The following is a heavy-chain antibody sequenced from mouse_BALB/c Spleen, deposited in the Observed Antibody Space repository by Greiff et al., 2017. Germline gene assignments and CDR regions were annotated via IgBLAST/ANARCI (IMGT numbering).Heavy chain of an antibody. J-gene: IGHJ3*01. CDR2: IDPETGGT. V-gene: IGHV1-15*01. CDR3: TRGDGYWFAY. D-gene: IGHD2-3*01. CDR1: GYTFTDYE. Sequence: QVQLQQSGAELVRPGASVTLSCKASGYTFTDYEMHWVKQTPVHGLEWIGAIDPETGGTAYNQKFKGKATLTADKSSSTAYMELRSLTSEDSAVYYCTRGDGYWFAYWGQGTLGTVSA.